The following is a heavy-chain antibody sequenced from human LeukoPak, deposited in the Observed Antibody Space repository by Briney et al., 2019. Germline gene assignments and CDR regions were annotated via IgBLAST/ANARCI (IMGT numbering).Heavy chain of an antibody. CDR1: GFTFSSYA. CDR3: ARDGAWDGYNG. Sequence: PGGSLRLSCAASGFTFSSYAMHWVRQDPGKGLEWVAVISYDGSNKYYADSVKGRFTIYRDNSKNTLYLQMNSLRAEDTAVYYCARDGAWDGYNGWGQGTLVTVSS. D-gene: IGHD5-24*01. CDR2: ISYDGSNK. J-gene: IGHJ4*02. V-gene: IGHV3-30*04.